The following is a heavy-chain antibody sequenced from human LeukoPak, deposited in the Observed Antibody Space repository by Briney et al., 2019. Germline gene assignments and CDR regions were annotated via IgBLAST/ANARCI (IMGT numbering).Heavy chain of an antibody. V-gene: IGHV5-51*01. CDR1: GYSFTSYW. CDR3: ARRPVAGTGAAAFDI. J-gene: IGHJ3*02. Sequence: GESLKISCKGSGYSFTSYWIGWVRQMPGKGLEWMGIIFPGDSDTRYSPSFQGQVTISVDKSISTAHLQWSSLKASDTAMYYCARRPVAGTGAAAFDIWGQGTMVTVSS. D-gene: IGHD6-19*01. CDR2: IFPGDSDT.